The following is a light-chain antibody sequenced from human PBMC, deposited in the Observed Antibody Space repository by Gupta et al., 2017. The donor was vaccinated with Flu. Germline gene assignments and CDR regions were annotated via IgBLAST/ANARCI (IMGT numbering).Light chain of an antibody. V-gene: IGLV2-8*01. Sequence: QSALTQPPSASGSPGQSVTISCPGTSSDVGGYNYVSWSQQHPGKAPKLMIYEVSKRPSGVPDRFSGSKSGNTASLTVSGLQAEDEADYDCSSYAGSNNLEVFGGGTKLTVL. CDR1: SSDVGGYNY. CDR3: SSYAGSNNLEV. CDR2: EVS. J-gene: IGLJ3*02.